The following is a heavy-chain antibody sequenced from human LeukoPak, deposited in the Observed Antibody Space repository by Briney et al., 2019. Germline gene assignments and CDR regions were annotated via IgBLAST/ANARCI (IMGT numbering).Heavy chain of an antibody. V-gene: IGHV3-9*01. CDR1: GFTFDDYA. D-gene: IGHD3-22*01. CDR2: ISWNSGSI. J-gene: IGHJ4*02. CDR3: AKDHLDYYDSSGYPEYYFDY. Sequence: PGRSLRLSCAASGFTFDDYAMHWVRQAPGKGLEWVSGISWNSGSIGYADSVKGRFTISRDNAKNSLYLQMNSLRAEDTALYYCAKDHLDYYDSSGYPEYYFDYWGQGTLVTVSS.